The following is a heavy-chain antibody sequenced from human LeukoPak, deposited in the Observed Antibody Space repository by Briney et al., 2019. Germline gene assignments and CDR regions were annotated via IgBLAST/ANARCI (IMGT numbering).Heavy chain of an antibody. D-gene: IGHD3-3*01. CDR1: GGSISSGDYY. CDR2: IYHSGST. V-gene: IGHV4-30-2*01. Sequence: SETLSLTCTVSGGSISSGDYYWSWIRQPPGKGLEWIGYIYHSGSTYYNPSLKSRVTISVDRSKNQFSLKLSSVTAADTAVYYCASRKVFGVVIILDYWGQGTLVTVSS. CDR3: ASRKVFGVVIILDY. J-gene: IGHJ4*02.